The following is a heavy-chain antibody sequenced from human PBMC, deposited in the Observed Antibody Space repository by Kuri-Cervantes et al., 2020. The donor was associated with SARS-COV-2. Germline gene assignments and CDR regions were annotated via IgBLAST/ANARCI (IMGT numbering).Heavy chain of an antibody. CDR3: AREGYIAAGAGGGFDY. V-gene: IGHV3-74*01. Sequence: GESLKISCAASAFTFSSYWMHWVRQAPGKGLVWVSRINSDGSSTSYADSVKGRFTISRDNAKNTLYLQMNSLRAEDTAVYYCAREGYIAAGAGGGFDYWGQGTLVTVSS. CDR1: AFTFSSYW. D-gene: IGHD6-13*01. CDR2: INSDGSST. J-gene: IGHJ4*02.